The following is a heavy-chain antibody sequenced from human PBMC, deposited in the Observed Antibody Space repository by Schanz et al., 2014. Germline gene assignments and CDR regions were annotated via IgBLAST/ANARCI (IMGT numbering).Heavy chain of an antibody. V-gene: IGHV3-23*01. D-gene: IGHD2-2*01. CDR1: GFNFSDYA. CDR3: ARVKYCTITRCYRTETEGIYYMDV. Sequence: VHLLESGGGLVEPGGSLRLSCAASGFNFSDYAMCWVRQAPGKGLEWVSAISGGGGTTFYADSVKGRFTISRDNSKNTLYLQMNSLRAEDTAVYYCARVKYCTITRCYRTETEGIYYMDVWGKGTTVTVSS. CDR2: ISGGGGTT. J-gene: IGHJ6*03.